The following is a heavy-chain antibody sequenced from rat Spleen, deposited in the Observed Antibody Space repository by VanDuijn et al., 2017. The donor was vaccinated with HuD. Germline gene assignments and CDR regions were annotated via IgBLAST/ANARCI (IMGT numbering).Heavy chain of an antibody. CDR3: VKTTYGADY. CDR1: GFTFSSFA. CDR2: ITSGGGNT. Sequence: EVQLVESGGGLGQPGRSLKLSCTGSGFTFSSFAMAWVRRTPKKGLEWVAAITSGGGNTYYPDSVRGRFTVSRDNAKSNLYLQMDSLRSEDTATYYCVKTTYGADYWGQGVMVTVSS. V-gene: IGHV5S14*01. J-gene: IGHJ2*01. D-gene: IGHD4-1*01.